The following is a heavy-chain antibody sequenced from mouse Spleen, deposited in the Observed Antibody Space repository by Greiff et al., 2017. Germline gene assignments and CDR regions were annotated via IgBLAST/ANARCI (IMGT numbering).Heavy chain of an antibody. CDR2: ISSGGDYI. J-gene: IGHJ1*03. D-gene: IGHD1-1*01. CDR1: GFTFSSYA. Sequence: DVMLVESGEGLVKPGGSLKLSCAASGFTFSSYAMSWVRQTPEKRLEWVAYISSGGDYIYYADTVKGRFTISRDNARNTLYLQMSSLKSEDTAMYYCTRESNYGSSYRYFDVWGTGTTVTVSS. CDR3: TRESNYGSSYRYFDV. V-gene: IGHV5-9-1*02.